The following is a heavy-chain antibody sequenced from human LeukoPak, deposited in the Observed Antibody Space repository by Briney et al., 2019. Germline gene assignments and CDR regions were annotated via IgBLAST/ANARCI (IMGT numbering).Heavy chain of an antibody. CDR1: GYTFTAYY. D-gene: IGHD2-15*01. CDR2: INPNTGGT. J-gene: IGHJ6*02. Sequence: ASVKVSCKASGYTFTAYYMHWVRQAPGQGLEWMGWINPNTGGTNYAQKFQGRVTTTRATSISTAYMELSSLTSDDTAVYYCARGPLGYCSGGSCYPLRYYYYYGMDVWGQGTTVTVSS. CDR3: ARGPLGYCSGGSCYPLRYYYYYGMDV. V-gene: IGHV1-2*02.